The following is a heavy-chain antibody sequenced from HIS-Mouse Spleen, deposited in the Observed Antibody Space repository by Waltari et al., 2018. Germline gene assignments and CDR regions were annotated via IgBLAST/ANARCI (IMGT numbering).Heavy chain of an antibody. J-gene: IGHJ4*02. CDR2: IGTAGET. CDR3: ARGYSNYVPYFDY. D-gene: IGHD4-4*01. Sequence: EVQLVESGGGLVQPGGSLRLSCAASGFTFSSYDMHLVRQATGKGVGWGSLIGTAGETYYPGAVKGRFTISREKAKNSLYLQMNSLRAGDTAVYYCARGYSNYVPYFDYWGQGTLVTVSS. CDR1: GFTFSSYD. V-gene: IGHV3-13*01.